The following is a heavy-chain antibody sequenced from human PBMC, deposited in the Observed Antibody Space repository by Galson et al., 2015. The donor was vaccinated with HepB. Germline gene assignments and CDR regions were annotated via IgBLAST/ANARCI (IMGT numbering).Heavy chain of an antibody. Sequence: SLRLSCAASGFTFSSYWMSWVRQAPGKGLEWVANIKQDGSEKYYVDSVKGRFTISRDNAKNSLYLQMNSLRAEDTAVYYCARDDSGWLYYFDYWGQGTLVTVSS. V-gene: IGHV3-7*03. D-gene: IGHD6-19*01. J-gene: IGHJ4*02. CDR2: IKQDGSEK. CDR1: GFTFSSYW. CDR3: ARDDSGWLYYFDY.